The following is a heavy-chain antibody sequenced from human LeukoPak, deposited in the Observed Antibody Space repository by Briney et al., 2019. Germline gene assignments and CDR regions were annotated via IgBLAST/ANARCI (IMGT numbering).Heavy chain of an antibody. CDR1: GFIFSGYG. D-gene: IGHD5-24*01. CDR2: IWYDGSNK. V-gene: IGHV3-33*01. CDR3: ARGNFRRDGYNFDY. Sequence: EGSLRLSCAASGFIFSGYGMHWVRQAPGKGLEWVAVIWYDGSNKYYADSVKGRFTISRDNSKNTLYLQMNSLRAEDTAVFYCARGNFRRDGYNFDYWGQGTLVTVSS. J-gene: IGHJ4*02.